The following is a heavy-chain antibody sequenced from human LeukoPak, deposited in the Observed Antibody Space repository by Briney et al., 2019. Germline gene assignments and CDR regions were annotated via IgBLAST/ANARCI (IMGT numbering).Heavy chain of an antibody. CDR1: GFTFSSYA. CDR2: ISYDGSNK. Sequence: GGSLRLSCAASGFTFSSYAMHWVRQAPGKGLEWVAVISYDGSNKYYADSVKGRFTISRDNSKNTLYLQMNSLRAEDTAVYYCARGSGYSGFLGYFDYWGQGTLVTVSS. J-gene: IGHJ4*02. V-gene: IGHV3-30-3*01. CDR3: ARGSGYSGFLGYFDY. D-gene: IGHD5-12*01.